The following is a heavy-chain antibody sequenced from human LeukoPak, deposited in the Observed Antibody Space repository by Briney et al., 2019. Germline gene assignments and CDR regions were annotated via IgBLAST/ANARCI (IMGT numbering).Heavy chain of an antibody. V-gene: IGHV3-21*06. CDR3: ARDSTD. D-gene: IGHD4-11*01. Sequence: GESLRLSCAASGFTFSTYSMKWVRQAPGKGLEWVSSISSSSTYINYADSVKGRFTISRDNAKNSLYLQMNSLRAEDTAVYYCARDSTDWGQGTLVTVSS. J-gene: IGHJ4*02. CDR1: GFTFSTYS. CDR2: ISSSSTYI.